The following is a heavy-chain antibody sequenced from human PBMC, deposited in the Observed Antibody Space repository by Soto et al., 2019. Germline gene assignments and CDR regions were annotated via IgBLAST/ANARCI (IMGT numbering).Heavy chain of an antibody. J-gene: IGHJ6*02. D-gene: IGHD3-22*01. CDR2: IIPIFGTA. CDR3: AVDGRGYRSSASPMDV. CDR1: GDTFRSYA. Sequence: QVQLVQSGAEVKKPGSSVKVSCKASGDTFRSYAISWVRQAPGQGLEWMGRIIPIFGTAYYAQKFQGRVTITADESTMKADMESSRLRSEDTAVYYGAVDGRGYRSSASPMDVWGHGTTVPVSS. V-gene: IGHV1-69*18.